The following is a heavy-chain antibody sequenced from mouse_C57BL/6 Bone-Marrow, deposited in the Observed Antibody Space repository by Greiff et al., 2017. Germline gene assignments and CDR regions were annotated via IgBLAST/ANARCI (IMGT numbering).Heavy chain of an antibody. Sequence: QVQLQQSGAELARPGASVKLSCKASGYTFTSYGISWVKQRTGQGLEWIGEIYPRSSNTYYNEKFKGKATLTADKSSSTAYMELRSLTSEDSAVYFCARGGWLLRGGYYFDYWGQGTTLTVSS. V-gene: IGHV1-81*01. D-gene: IGHD2-3*01. CDR1: GYTFTSYG. CDR3: ARGGWLLRGGYYFDY. J-gene: IGHJ2*01. CDR2: IYPRSSNT.